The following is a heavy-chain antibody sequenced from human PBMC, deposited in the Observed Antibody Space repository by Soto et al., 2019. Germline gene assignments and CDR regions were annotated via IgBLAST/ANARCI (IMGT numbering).Heavy chain of an antibody. CDR2: ISPLKGRT. D-gene: IGHD4-17*01. Sequence: QVQLVQSGPDLKRPGASMKVSCKASGYTFTSYGISWVRQAPGQGLEWMAWISPLKGRTQYSQKAQGRVTLSTDTSSNTAYMEMTTLRVDATAVYYCAMDYGDRPEYFNLWGQGPLVTVS. J-gene: IGHJ1*01. CDR3: AMDYGDRPEYFNL. V-gene: IGHV1-18*04. CDR1: GYTFTSYG.